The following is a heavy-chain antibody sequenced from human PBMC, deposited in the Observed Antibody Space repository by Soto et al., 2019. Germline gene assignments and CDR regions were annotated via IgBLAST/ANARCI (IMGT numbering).Heavy chain of an antibody. Sequence: QVQLQESGPGLVKPSGTLSLTCAVSGGSISSSNWWSWVRQPPGKGLEWIGEIYHSGSTNYNPSLKSRVTISVDKSKNQFSLKLSSVTAADTAVYYCARDRYRTIFGVAHYYYYGMDVWGQGTTVTVSS. J-gene: IGHJ6*02. D-gene: IGHD3-3*01. CDR3: ARDRYRTIFGVAHYYYYGMDV. CDR1: GGSISSSNW. V-gene: IGHV4-4*02. CDR2: IYHSGST.